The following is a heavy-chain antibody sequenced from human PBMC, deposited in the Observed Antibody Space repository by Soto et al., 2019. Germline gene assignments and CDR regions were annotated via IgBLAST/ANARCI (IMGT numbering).Heavy chain of an antibody. CDR2: ISYDGSNK. CDR3: AKGAYGSGSLYYFDY. V-gene: IGHV3-30*18. CDR1: GFTFSNYG. D-gene: IGHD3-10*01. J-gene: IGHJ4*02. Sequence: GGSLRLSCAASGFTFSNYGMHWVRQAPGKGLERVAVISYDGSNKYYAGSLKGRFTISRDNSKNTLYLQMNSLRAEDTAVYYCAKGAYGSGSLYYFDYWGQGTLVTVS.